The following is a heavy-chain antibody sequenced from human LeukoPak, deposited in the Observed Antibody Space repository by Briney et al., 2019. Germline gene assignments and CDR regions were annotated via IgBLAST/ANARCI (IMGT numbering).Heavy chain of an antibody. CDR3: AKRPYCSSTSCYFDY. J-gene: IGHJ4*02. V-gene: IGHV3-7*01. D-gene: IGHD2-2*01. Sequence: PGGSLRLSCAASGFTFSTYWMNWVRQAPGKGLEWVANIKPDGSEKYYVDYVKGRFTISRDNAKNSLYLQMNSLRVEDTAVYYCAKRPYCSSTSCYFDYWGQGTLVTVSS. CDR1: GFTFSTYW. CDR2: IKPDGSEK.